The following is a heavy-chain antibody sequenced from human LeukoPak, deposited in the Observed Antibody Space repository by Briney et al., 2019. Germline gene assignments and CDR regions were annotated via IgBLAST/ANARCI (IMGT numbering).Heavy chain of an antibody. V-gene: IGHV4-30-4*08. D-gene: IGHD2-2*01. J-gene: IGHJ4*02. CDR2: IYYSGST. Sequence: PSETLSLTCTVSGGSISSGGYYWSWIRQPPGKGLEWIGYIYYSGSTYYNPSLKSRVTISVDTSKNQFSLKLSSVTAADTAVYYCASSYCSSTSCYEAYWGQGTLVTVSS. CDR3: ASSYCSSTSCYEAY. CDR1: GGSISSGGYY.